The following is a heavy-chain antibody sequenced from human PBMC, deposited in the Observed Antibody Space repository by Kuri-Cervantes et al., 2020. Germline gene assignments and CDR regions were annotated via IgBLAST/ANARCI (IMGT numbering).Heavy chain of an antibody. CDR3: AKRMTKDIVVVPAAMPVVTYYGMDV. CDR2: ISYDGSNK. CDR1: GFTFSSYG. V-gene: IGHV3-30*18. J-gene: IGHJ6*02. Sequence: GESLKISCAASGFTFSSYGMHWVRQAPGKGLEWVAVISYDGSNKYYADSVKGRFTISRDNSKNTLYLQMNSLRAEDTAVYYCAKRMTKDIVVVPAAMPVVTYYGMDVWGQGTTVTVSS. D-gene: IGHD2-2*01.